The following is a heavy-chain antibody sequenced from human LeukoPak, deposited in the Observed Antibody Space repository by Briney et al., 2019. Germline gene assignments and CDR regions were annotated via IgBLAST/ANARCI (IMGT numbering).Heavy chain of an antibody. CDR3: AKHGSGRYFDY. Sequence: GGSLRLSCAASGFTFSTFSNYGMSWVRQAPGKGLEWVSAISDSGGKTYYADSMKGRFTISRDNSKKTLYLQMNSLRAEDTAVYYCAKHGSGRYFDYWGQGTLVTVSS. CDR2: ISDSGGKT. J-gene: IGHJ4*02. CDR1: GFTFSTFSNYG. V-gene: IGHV3-23*01. D-gene: IGHD6-19*01.